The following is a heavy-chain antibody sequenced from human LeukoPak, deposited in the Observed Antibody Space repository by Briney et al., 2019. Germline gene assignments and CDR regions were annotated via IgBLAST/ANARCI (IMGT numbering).Heavy chain of an antibody. CDR2: IIPILGIA. CDR1: GGTFSSYA. V-gene: IGHV1-69*04. Sequence: ASVKVSCKASGGTFSSYAISWVRQAPGQGLEWMGRIIPILGIANYAQKFQGRVTITADKSTSTAYMELSSLRSEDTAVYYCARAIVVVPAARYDWFDPWGQGTLVTVSS. D-gene: IGHD2-2*01. CDR3: ARAIVVVPAARYDWFDP. J-gene: IGHJ5*02.